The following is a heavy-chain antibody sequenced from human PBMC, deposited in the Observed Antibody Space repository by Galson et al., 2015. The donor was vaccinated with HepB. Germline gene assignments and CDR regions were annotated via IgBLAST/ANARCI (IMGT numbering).Heavy chain of an antibody. CDR2: INPSGGST. V-gene: IGHV1-46*01. Sequence: SCKASGYKFTSYYMHWVRQAPGQGLEWMGIINPSGGSTDYAQKFRGRLTMTRDTSTSTVFMELSSLRSEDMAVYHCARGVLLWDGPDYWGQGTLVTVSS. CDR1: GYKFTSYY. D-gene: IGHD3-10*01. CDR3: ARGVLLWDGPDY. J-gene: IGHJ4*02.